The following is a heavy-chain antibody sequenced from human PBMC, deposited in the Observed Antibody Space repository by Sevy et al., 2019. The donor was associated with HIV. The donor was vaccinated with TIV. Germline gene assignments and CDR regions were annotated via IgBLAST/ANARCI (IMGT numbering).Heavy chain of an antibody. CDR3: ARYKYFDLGPHHYYYGMDV. J-gene: IGHJ6*02. Sequence: ASVKVSCKASGGTFSSYAISWVRQAPGQGLEWMGGIIPIFGTANYAQKFQGRVTITADESTSTAYMELSSLRSEDTAVYYCARYKYFDLGPHHYYYGMDVWGQGTTVTVSS. D-gene: IGHD3-9*01. CDR2: IIPIFGTA. CDR1: GGTFSSYA. V-gene: IGHV1-69*13.